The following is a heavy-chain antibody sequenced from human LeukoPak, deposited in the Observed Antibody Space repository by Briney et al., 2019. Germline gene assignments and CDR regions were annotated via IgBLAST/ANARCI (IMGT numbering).Heavy chain of an antibody. V-gene: IGHV3-30*02. CDR2: IRYDGSNK. D-gene: IGHD1-20*01. J-gene: IGHJ4*02. Sequence: GGSLRLSCAASGFTFSSYGMHWVRQAPGKGLEWVAFIRYDGSNKYYADSVKGRFTISRDNSKNTLYLQMNSLRAEDTAVYYCAKERNSPYNWNQGYFDYWGQGTLVTVSS. CDR3: AKERNSPYNWNQGYFDY. CDR1: GFTFSSYG.